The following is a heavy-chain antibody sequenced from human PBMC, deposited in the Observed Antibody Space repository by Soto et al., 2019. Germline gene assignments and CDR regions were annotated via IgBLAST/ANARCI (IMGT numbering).Heavy chain of an antibody. Sequence: SETLSLTCTVSGGSISSGDYYWSWIRQPPGKGLEWIGYIYYSGSTYYNPSLKSRVTISVDTSKNQFSLKLSSVTAADTAVYYCASYYDRPSSLTPIFDYWGQGTLVTVSS. CDR2: IYYSGST. CDR1: GGSISSGDYY. CDR3: ASYYDRPSSLTPIFDY. D-gene: IGHD3-3*01. J-gene: IGHJ4*02. V-gene: IGHV4-30-4*01.